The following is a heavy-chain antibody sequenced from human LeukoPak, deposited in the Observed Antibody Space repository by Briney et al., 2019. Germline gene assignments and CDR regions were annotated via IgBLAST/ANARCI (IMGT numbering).Heavy chain of an antibody. CDR3: VREGVNPETWFDP. CDR1: GFTFSSFE. D-gene: IGHD1-14*01. CDR2: ISDSGNTI. J-gene: IGHJ5*02. V-gene: IGHV3-48*03. Sequence: GGSLRLSCAASGFTFSSFEMHWVRPAPGKGLEWVSYISDSGNTIVYADSVKGRFTISRDNAENSLYLQMNSLRAEDTAVYFCVREGVNPETWFDPWGQGTLVTVSS.